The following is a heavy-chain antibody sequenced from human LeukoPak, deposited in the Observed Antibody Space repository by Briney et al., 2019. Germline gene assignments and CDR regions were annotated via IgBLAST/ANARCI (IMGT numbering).Heavy chain of an antibody. V-gene: IGHV4-39*01. CDR1: VGSISSSNYY. D-gene: IGHD2-21*02. CDR2: IFYSGST. Sequence: TSETLSLTCTVSVGSISSSNYYWGWIRQPPGKGLEWIWNIFYSGSTHYNPCLKSRVTISVDTSKNQFSLKLNSVTAADTAVYHCAGLVVGTATIDYWGQGTLVTVSS. CDR3: AGLVVGTATIDY. J-gene: IGHJ4*02.